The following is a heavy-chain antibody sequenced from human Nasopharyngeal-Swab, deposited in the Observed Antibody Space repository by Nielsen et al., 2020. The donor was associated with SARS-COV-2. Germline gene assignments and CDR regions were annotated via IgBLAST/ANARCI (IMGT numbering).Heavy chain of an antibody. CDR1: GYTFYNYY. D-gene: IGHD2-2*01. J-gene: IGHJ6*02. Sequence: ASVKVSCNASGYTFYNYYIHWVRQAPGQGLEWMGMINPGSGGTTYAQKFQGRVTMTRDTSTSTVFMDLSSLRSEDTAVYYCARRGRCSGSSCDMDVWGQGTTVTVSS. CDR3: ARRGRCSGSSCDMDV. CDR2: INPGSGGT. V-gene: IGHV1-46*02.